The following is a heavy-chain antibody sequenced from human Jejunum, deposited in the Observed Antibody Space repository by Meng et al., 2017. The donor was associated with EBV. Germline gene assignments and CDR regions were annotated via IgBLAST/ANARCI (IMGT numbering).Heavy chain of an antibody. CDR2: IYYTGTT. D-gene: IGHD1-1*01. CDR3: AKRMPGTGFDY. V-gene: IGHV4-28*01. CDR1: GYSMSNSNW. Sequence: QVHLRGAGPGLVKPSDTLSLTCAVSGYSMSNSNWWGWIRQPPGKGLEWIGYIYYTGTTYYNPSLKSRVTMSIDTSKNHFSLKLTSVTTMDTAVYYCAKRMPGTGFDYWGQGTLVTVSS. J-gene: IGHJ4*02.